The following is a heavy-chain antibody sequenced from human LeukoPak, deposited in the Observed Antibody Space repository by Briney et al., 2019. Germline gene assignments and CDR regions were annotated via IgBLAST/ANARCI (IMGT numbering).Heavy chain of an antibody. CDR3: ARPEGRAYSSGWYGGY. Sequence: GASLKISCKGSGYGFTSYWIGWVRQMPGKGLEWMGIIYPGDSDTRYSPSFQGQVTISADKSISTAYLQWSSLKASDTAMYYCARPEGRAYSSGWYGGYWGQGTLVTVSS. D-gene: IGHD6-19*01. J-gene: IGHJ4*02. CDR1: GYGFTSYW. V-gene: IGHV5-51*01. CDR2: IYPGDSDT.